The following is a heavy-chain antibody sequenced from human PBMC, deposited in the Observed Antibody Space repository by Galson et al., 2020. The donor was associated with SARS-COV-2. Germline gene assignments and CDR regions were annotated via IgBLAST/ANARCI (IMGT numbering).Heavy chain of an antibody. CDR2: INSDGSSR. J-gene: IGHJ3*02. Sequence: GGSLRLSCAASGFTFSSYWMHWVRQAPGKGLVWVSRINSDGSSRSYADSVKGQFTISRDNAKNTLTLQMNSLRAEDTAMYYCAKEYYYDSSGPLDAFDIWGQGTMVTVSS. CDR3: AKEYYYDSSGPLDAFDI. V-gene: IGHV3-74*01. D-gene: IGHD3-22*01. CDR1: GFTFSSYW.